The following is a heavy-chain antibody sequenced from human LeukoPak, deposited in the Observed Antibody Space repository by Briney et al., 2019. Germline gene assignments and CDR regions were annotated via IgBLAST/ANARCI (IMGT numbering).Heavy chain of an antibody. V-gene: IGHV3-23*01. CDR3: AKDRADCSNTSCYAFFDY. Sequence: PGGSLRLSCAASGFTFSNYAINWVRQAPGKGLEWVSAISGSGGSTFYADSVKGRFTISRDNSKNTLYLQMNSLRAEDTAVYYCAKDRADCSNTSCYAFFDYWGQGTLVTVS. D-gene: IGHD2-2*01. CDR1: GFTFSNYA. CDR2: ISGSGGST. J-gene: IGHJ4*02.